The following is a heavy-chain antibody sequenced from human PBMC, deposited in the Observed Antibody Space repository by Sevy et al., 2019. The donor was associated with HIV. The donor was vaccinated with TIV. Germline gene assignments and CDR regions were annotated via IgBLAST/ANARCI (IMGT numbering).Heavy chain of an antibody. CDR1: GDSISGYY. CDR3: ARTTPYYYYAVDV. V-gene: IGHV4-59*01. CDR2: IYYSGFT. J-gene: IGHJ6*02. Sequence: SETLSLTCSVSGDSISGYYWSWIRQPPGKGLQWIGYIYYSGFTNYNPSLKSRVTISEDTSKNQLSLKVTSVTAADTAVYYCARTTPYYYYAVDVWGQGTTVTFSS. D-gene: IGHD4-17*01.